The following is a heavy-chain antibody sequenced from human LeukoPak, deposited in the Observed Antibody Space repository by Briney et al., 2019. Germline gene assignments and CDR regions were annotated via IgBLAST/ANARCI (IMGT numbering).Heavy chain of an antibody. CDR1: GFTFSIYS. D-gene: IGHD2-21*02. J-gene: IGHJ4*02. CDR3: ARETYCGGDCYVQYYFDY. CDR2: ISSTSSYI. V-gene: IGHV3-21*01. Sequence: GGSLTLSCAASGFTFSIYSMNWVRQAPGKGLEWVSSISSTSSYIYYADSVKGRFTISRDNAKDSLYLQMNSLRAEDTAVYYCARETYCGGDCYVQYYFDYWGQGTLGTVSS.